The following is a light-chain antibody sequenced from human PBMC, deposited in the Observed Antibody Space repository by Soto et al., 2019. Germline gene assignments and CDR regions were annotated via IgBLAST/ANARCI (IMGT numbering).Light chain of an antibody. CDR1: SSDVGGYNY. J-gene: IGLJ1*01. Sequence: SALTQPASVSGSPGQSITISCTGTSSDVGGYNYVSWYQQHPGRAPKLMIFEVTNRPSGVSDRFSGSKSGNTASLTISGLQAEDEADYYCSSYTTNSTPYVFGTGTKVTVL. CDR3: SSYTTNSTPYV. V-gene: IGLV2-14*01. CDR2: EVT.